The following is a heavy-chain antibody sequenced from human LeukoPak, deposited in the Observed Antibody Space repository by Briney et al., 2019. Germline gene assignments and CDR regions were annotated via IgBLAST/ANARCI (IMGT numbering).Heavy chain of an antibody. Sequence: GGSLRLSCAASGFTFSSYGMHWVRQAPGKGLEWVAVISYDGSNKYYADSVKGRFTISRDNSKNTLYLQMNSLRAEDTAVYYCAKDESRVGSYDFWSGFPGSPDYWGQGTLVTVSS. CDR1: GFTFSSYG. CDR3: AKDESRVGSYDFWSGFPGSPDY. CDR2: ISYDGSNK. D-gene: IGHD3-3*01. V-gene: IGHV3-30*18. J-gene: IGHJ4*02.